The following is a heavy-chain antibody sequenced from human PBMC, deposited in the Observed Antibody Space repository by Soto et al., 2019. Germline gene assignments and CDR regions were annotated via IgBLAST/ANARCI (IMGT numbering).Heavy chain of an antibody. Sequence: VESLNICCQVSGDSFAGYWIRWVLQKPGKGLEWMGRIDPSDSQTYYSPSFRGHVTISVTKSITTVFLQWSSLRASDTAMYYCARQIYDSDTGPNFKYYFDSWGQGTPVTVSS. D-gene: IGHD3-22*01. V-gene: IGHV5-10-1*01. CDR2: IDPSDSQT. CDR3: ARQIYDSDTGPNFKYYFDS. CDR1: GDSFAGYW. J-gene: IGHJ4*02.